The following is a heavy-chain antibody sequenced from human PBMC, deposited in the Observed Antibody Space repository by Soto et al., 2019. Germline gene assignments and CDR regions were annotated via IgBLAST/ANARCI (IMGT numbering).Heavy chain of an antibody. J-gene: IGHJ6*02. CDR2: ISYDGSNK. Sequence: QVQLVESGGGVVQPGRSLRLSCAASGFTFSSYAMHWVRQAPGKGLEWVAVISYDGSNKYYADSVKGRFTISRDNSKNTLYLQMNSLRAEDTAVYYCARVIEDIVLVPAAMRHYYYYYGMDVWGQGTTVTVSS. D-gene: IGHD2-2*01. CDR1: GFTFSSYA. V-gene: IGHV3-30-3*01. CDR3: ARVIEDIVLVPAAMRHYYYYYGMDV.